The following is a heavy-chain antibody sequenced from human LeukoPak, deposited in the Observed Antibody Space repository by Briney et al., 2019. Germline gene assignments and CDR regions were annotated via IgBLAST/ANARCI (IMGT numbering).Heavy chain of an antibody. D-gene: IGHD3-22*01. CDR2: IIPIFGTA. V-gene: IGHV1-69*13. CDR1: GGTFSSYA. CDR3: ARGTYYYDSSGYSLFDY. J-gene: IGHJ4*02. Sequence: GASVKVSCKASGGTFSSYAISWVRRAPGQGLEWMGGIIPIFGTANYAQKFQGRVTITADESTSTAYMELSSLRSEDTAVYYCARGTYYYDSSGYSLFDYWGQGTLVTVSS.